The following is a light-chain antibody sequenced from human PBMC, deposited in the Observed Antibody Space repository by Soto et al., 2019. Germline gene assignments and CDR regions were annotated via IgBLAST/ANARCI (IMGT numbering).Light chain of an antibody. Sequence: DIQLTQSPPSLSASIVDRVTITFQATQDISIFLNWYQQKPGEAPELLIYDATILETGVPSRFSGSGSGTDFTFTISGLQPEDLATYYCQQFHDLPITFGQGTRLEI. CDR1: QDISIF. CDR2: DAT. CDR3: QQFHDLPIT. V-gene: IGKV1-33*01. J-gene: IGKJ5*01.